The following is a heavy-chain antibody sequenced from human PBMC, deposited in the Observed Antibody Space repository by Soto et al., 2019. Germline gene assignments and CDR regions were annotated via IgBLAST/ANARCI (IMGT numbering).Heavy chain of an antibody. V-gene: IGHV3-33*01. J-gene: IGHJ4*02. CDR3: ARDGYNLYDY. Sequence: GGSLRLSCAASGFIFSNYGMHWVRQAPGKGLEWVAYIWYDGSHQHYADSVKGRVTVSRDSPKNMLYLQLTSPRAEDTGVYYCARDGYNLYDYWGQGTPVTVSS. CDR2: IWYDGSHQ. CDR1: GFIFSNYG. D-gene: IGHD5-12*01.